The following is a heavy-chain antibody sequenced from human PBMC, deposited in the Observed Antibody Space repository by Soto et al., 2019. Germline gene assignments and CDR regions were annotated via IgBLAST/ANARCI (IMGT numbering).Heavy chain of an antibody. J-gene: IGHJ6*02. CDR1: GGTFSSYA. D-gene: IGHD3-10*01. Sequence: ASVKVSCQASGGTFSSYAISWVRQAPGEGLEWMGGIIPIFGTANYAQKFQGGVTITGDDSTRTAYMELSHLRSEDTAVYYYAAGTITMVRGVIMDFWG. V-gene: IGHV1-69*13. CDR3: AAGTITMVRGVIMDF. CDR2: IIPIFGTA.